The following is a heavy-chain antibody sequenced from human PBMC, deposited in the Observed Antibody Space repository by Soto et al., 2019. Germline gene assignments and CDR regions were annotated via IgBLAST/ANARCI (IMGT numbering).Heavy chain of an antibody. CDR2: ISWDGGST. CDR1: GFTFDDYT. J-gene: IGHJ4*02. CDR3: AKDMRYGNNYSPRDY. D-gene: IGHD5-12*01. Sequence: EVQLVESGGVVVQPGGSLRLSCAASGFTFDDYTMHWVRQAPGKGLEWVSLISWDGGSTYYADSVKGRFTISRDNSKNSLYLQMNSLRTEDTALYYCAKDMRYGNNYSPRDYWGQGTLVTVSS. V-gene: IGHV3-43*01.